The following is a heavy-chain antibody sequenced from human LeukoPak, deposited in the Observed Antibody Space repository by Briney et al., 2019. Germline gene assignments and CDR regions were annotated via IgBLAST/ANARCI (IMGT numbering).Heavy chain of an antibody. CDR1: GFTFRSYA. J-gene: IGHJ5*02. D-gene: IGHD1-26*01. Sequence: GGSLRLSCAASGFTFRSYAMSWVRQAPGKGLEWVSSISGGDISTYYADSVTGRFTISRDNSKNTLYLQMNSLRAEDTAVYYCARDWELGPWFDPWGQGTLVTVSS. CDR3: ARDWELGPWFDP. CDR2: ISGGDIST. V-gene: IGHV3-23*01.